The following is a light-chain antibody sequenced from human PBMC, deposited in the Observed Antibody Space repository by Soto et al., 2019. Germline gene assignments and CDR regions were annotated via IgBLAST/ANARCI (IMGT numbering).Light chain of an antibody. CDR3: QQYNSYSLT. J-gene: IGKJ1*01. Sequence: DIQMTQSPSTLSASVGDRVTITCRASQSISSWLAWYQQKPGKAPKLLIYDASSLEIGVPSRFSGSGSGTEFTLTISNLQPDDFATYYCQQYNSYSLTFGQGTKVEIK. CDR2: DAS. CDR1: QSISSW. V-gene: IGKV1-5*01.